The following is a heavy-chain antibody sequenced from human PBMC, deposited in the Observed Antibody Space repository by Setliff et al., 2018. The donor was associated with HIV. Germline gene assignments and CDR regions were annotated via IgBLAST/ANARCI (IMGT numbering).Heavy chain of an antibody. D-gene: IGHD3-10*01. V-gene: IGHV4-59*01. CDR1: GGSISSYY. J-gene: IGHJ4*02. CDR2: IYYSGST. CDR3: ARAADYGSGSYIGY. Sequence: PSETLSLTCTVSGGSISSYYWGWIRQPPGKGLEWIGYIYYSGSTNYNPSLKSRVTISVDTSKNQFSLKLSSVTAADTAVYYCARAADYGSGSYIGYWGQGTLVTVSS.